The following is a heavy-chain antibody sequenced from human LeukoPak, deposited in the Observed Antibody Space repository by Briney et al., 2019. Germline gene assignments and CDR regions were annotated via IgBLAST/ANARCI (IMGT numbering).Heavy chain of an antibody. Sequence: SETLSLTCTVSGGSVRSTRHCWSWIRQPPGKGLEWIGYIYYSGSTNYNPSLKSRVTISVDTSKNQFSLKLSSVTAADTAVYYCARVLFHGLVPPEKDDAFDIWGQGTMVTVSS. CDR3: ARVLFHGLVPPEKDDAFDI. J-gene: IGHJ3*02. D-gene: IGHD6-6*01. CDR1: GGSVRSTRHC. CDR2: IYYSGST. V-gene: IGHV4-61*01.